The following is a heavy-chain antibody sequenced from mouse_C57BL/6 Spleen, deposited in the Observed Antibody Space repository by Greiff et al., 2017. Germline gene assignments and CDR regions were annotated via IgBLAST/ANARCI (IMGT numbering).Heavy chain of an antibody. J-gene: IGHJ1*03. CDR1: GYAFSSSW. Sequence: QVQLQQSGPELVKPGASVKISCKASGYAFSSSWMNWVKQRPGKGLEWIGRIYPGDGDTNYNGKFKGKATLTADKSSSTAYMQLSSLTSEDSAVYFCARSPYGSGWYFDVWGTGTTVTVSS. D-gene: IGHD1-1*01. CDR3: ARSPYGSGWYFDV. CDR2: IYPGDGDT. V-gene: IGHV1-82*01.